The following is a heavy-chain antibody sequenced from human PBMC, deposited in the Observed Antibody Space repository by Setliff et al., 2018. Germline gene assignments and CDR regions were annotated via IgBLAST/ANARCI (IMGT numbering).Heavy chain of an antibody. CDR1: GYSISSGYY. D-gene: IGHD2-8*02. Sequence: SETLSLTCTVSGYSISSGYYWGWIRQPPGKGLEWIGNMYHSGSVYYNPSLKSRVTRSIDTSKNQFSLKLSSVTAADTALYYCTVYNTGSSKDHYWGQGTPVTVSS. V-gene: IGHV4-38-2*02. CDR2: MYHSGSV. CDR3: TVYNTGSSKDHY. J-gene: IGHJ4*02.